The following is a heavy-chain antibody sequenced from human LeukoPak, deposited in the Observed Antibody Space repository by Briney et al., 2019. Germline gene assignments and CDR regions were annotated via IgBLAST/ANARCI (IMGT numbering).Heavy chain of an antibody. Sequence: PGGSLRLSCAASGFTFSTYAMSWVRQAPGKGLEWVSSISGSGGSTFYADSVKGRFTISRDNSKNTLYLQMNSLRVEDTAIYYCAKRITVVARVAFDFWGQGTMVTVSS. V-gene: IGHV3-23*01. CDR3: AKRITVVARVAFDF. CDR1: GFTFSTYA. D-gene: IGHD1-14*01. CDR2: ISGSGGST. J-gene: IGHJ3*01.